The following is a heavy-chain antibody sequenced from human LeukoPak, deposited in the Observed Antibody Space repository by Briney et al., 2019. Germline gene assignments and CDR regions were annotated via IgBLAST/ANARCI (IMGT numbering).Heavy chain of an antibody. J-gene: IGHJ4*02. CDR3: ATMFGDSSDFDH. CDR2: LHPSGST. V-gene: IGHV4-4*07. Sequence: SETLSLTCTISGGSISVYYWNWIRQPAGKGLEWIGLLHPSGSTTYNPSLASRVTMSLDTSNNPFSLTLTSVTAADTAVYYCATMFGDSSDFDHWRQGILVTVSS. D-gene: IGHD3-10*02. CDR1: GGSISVYY.